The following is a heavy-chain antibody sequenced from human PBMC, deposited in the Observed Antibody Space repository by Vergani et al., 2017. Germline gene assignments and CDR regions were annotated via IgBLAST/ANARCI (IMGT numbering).Heavy chain of an antibody. CDR3: ARGGYLGSYYYGMDV. D-gene: IGHD1-1*01. CDR2: IYHSGST. Sequence: QVQLQQWGAGLVKPSQTLSLTCAVSGGSISSGGYSWSWIRQPPGKGLEWIGYIYHSGSTYYNPSLKSRVTISVDRSKNQFSLKLSSVTAADTAVYYCARGGYLGSYYYGMDVWGQGTTVTVSS. CDR1: GGSISSGGYS. V-gene: IGHV4-30-2*01. J-gene: IGHJ6*02.